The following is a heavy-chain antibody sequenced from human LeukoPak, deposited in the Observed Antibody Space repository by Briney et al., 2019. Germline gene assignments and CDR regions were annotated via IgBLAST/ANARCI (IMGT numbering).Heavy chain of an antibody. Sequence: GGSLRLSCAASEFPFSTYTMNWVRQAPGKGLEWVSCITSTSENIYYADSVKGRFTISRDNAKNSLFLQMDSLRAEGSAVYFCATSVVATARGVTDYWGQGTQVTVSS. CDR1: EFPFSTYT. J-gene: IGHJ4*02. CDR2: ITSTSENI. CDR3: ATSVVATARGVTDY. D-gene: IGHD3-10*01. V-gene: IGHV3-21*01.